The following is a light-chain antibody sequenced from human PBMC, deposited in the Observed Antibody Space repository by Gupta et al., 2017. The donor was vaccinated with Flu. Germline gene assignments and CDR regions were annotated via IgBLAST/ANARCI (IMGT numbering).Light chain of an antibody. V-gene: IGKV1-39*01. J-gene: IGKJ2*02. CDR3: HERNNDHPAST. CDR1: QNIKGA. Sequence: QMTQSPSSLSASVGDRGSITCRAGQNIKGALNWFQQKAGEAPKLLISGTSRLRRGGSSTCSGSSDGTELNITINRRQPEDYETYYCHERNNDHPASTFGQGTKVEIK. CDR2: GTS.